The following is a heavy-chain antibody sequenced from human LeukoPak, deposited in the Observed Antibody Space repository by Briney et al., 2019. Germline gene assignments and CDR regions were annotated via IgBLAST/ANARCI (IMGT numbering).Heavy chain of an antibody. V-gene: IGHV3-48*03. J-gene: IGHJ6*04. Sequence: GGSLRLSCAASGFTFSSYEMNWVRQAPGKGLEWVSYVSSSGSTIYYADSVKGRFTISRDNAKNSLYLQMNSLRAEDTAVYYCAELGITLIGGVWGKGTTVTISS. CDR2: VSSSGSTI. CDR1: GFTFSSYE. D-gene: IGHD3-10*02. CDR3: AELGITLIGGV.